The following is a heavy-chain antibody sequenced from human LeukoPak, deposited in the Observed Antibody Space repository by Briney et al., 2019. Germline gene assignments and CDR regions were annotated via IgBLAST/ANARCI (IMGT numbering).Heavy chain of an antibody. D-gene: IGHD1-26*01. CDR1: GFPFSSHG. Sequence: GGSLRLSCEASGFPFSSHGIGWVRQAPGKGLEWLSGISPRGGGTYYADSVKGRSTISRDDSKRTLSLQMNSLRVEDTAVYYCAKDRVGAILYFDYWGQGTLVTVSS. J-gene: IGHJ4*02. CDR3: AKDRVGAILYFDY. V-gene: IGHV3-23*01. CDR2: ISPRGGGT.